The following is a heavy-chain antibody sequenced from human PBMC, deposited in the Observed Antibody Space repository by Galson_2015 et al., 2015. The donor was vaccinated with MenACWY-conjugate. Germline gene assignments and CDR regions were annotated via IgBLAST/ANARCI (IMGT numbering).Heavy chain of an antibody. CDR2: IIPLLDIA. J-gene: IGHJ6*02. CDR1: EGTFDTYA. CDR3: ARAVSVVTLASPNYYYYAMDV. D-gene: IGHD4-23*01. Sequence: SVKVSCKVPEGTFDTYAFIWVRQAPGQGLEWMGRIIPLLDIAKYAQKFQGRVTITADKSTKTAYMELSSLRSEDTAVYYCARAVSVVTLASPNYYYYAMDVWGQGTTVTVSS. V-gene: IGHV1-69*04.